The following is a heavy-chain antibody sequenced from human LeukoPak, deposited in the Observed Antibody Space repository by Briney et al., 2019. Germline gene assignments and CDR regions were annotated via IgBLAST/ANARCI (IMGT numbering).Heavy chain of an antibody. Sequence: PSQTLSLTCTVSGGSISSGDYYWSWIRQPPGKGLEWIGYVYYSGSTYYNPSLKSRVTISVDTSKNQFSLKLSPVTAADTAVYYCARGGFLEWLSYYYYMDVWGKGTTVTVSS. CDR1: GGSISSGDYY. CDR3: ARGGFLEWLSYYYYMDV. CDR2: VYYSGST. V-gene: IGHV4-30-4*08. D-gene: IGHD3-3*01. J-gene: IGHJ6*03.